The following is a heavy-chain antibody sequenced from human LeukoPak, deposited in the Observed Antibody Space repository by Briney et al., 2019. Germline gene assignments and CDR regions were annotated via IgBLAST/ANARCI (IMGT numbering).Heavy chain of an antibody. D-gene: IGHD3-22*01. CDR1: GFTFTSYC. Sequence: TAGSLRLACAVSGFTFTSYCMSWVSQAPGKGLEWVSAISSSGGSTYYADSVKGRFTISRDNSKNTMYLQMNSLRAEDPAVYYCATDIQDSNCCYIVTNDWYFDLWGRGTLVTVSS. V-gene: IGHV3-23*01. CDR3: ATDIQDSNCCYIVTNDWYFDL. CDR2: ISSSGGST. J-gene: IGHJ2*01.